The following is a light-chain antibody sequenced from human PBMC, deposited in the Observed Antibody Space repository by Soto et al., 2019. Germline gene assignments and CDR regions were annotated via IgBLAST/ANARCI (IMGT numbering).Light chain of an antibody. Sequence: QSALTQPRSVSGSPGQSVTISCTGTSSDVGGYNYVSWYQQHPGKAPKLMLYDVSRRPSGVPDRFSGSKSGNTASLTISGLKAEDEADYFCCSYAGSYTYVFGPGTKLTVL. V-gene: IGLV2-11*01. CDR2: DVS. J-gene: IGLJ1*01. CDR1: SSDVGGYNY. CDR3: CSYAGSYTYV.